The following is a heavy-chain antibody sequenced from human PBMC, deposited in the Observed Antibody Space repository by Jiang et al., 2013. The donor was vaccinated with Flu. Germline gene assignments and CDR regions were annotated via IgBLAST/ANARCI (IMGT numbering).Heavy chain of an antibody. V-gene: IGHV1-69*01. CDR1: GSTFSSYA. J-gene: IGHJ5*02. D-gene: IGHD2-8*02. CDR2: IIPIFGTS. Sequence: SGAEVKRPGSSVKVSCKASGSTFSSYAVSWVRQAPGQGLEWMGGIIPIFGTSNYAQKFQGRVTISADESADESASTAYMELSNLRSDDTAVYYCARDTSGYGTAWFTHWGQGTLVTVSS. CDR3: ARDTSGYGTAWFTH.